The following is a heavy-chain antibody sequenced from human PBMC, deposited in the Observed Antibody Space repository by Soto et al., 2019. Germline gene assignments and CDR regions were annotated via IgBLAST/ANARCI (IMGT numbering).Heavy chain of an antibody. D-gene: IGHD2-15*01. CDR2: ISVYNGNI. CDR1: GFNFVDHG. CDR3: VSARAATFVPFEF. V-gene: IGHV1-18*04. Sequence: QVQLLQSGPEVRKPGTSVKVSCKASGFNFVDHGFSWVRQAPGHALEWMGWISVYNGNIDYAEKFQGRVSMTTDTSTDTAYMELGSLRSDDTAVYYCVSARAATFVPFEFWGQGTLVTVSS. J-gene: IGHJ4*02.